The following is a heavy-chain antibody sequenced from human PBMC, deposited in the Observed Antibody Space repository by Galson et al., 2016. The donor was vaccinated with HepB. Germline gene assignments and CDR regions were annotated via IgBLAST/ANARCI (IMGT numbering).Heavy chain of an antibody. D-gene: IGHD6-19*01. J-gene: IGHJ4*02. CDR3: GRHVANGWSDFIDY. V-gene: IGHV4-39*01. CDR1: GGSISSSAYY. Sequence: SETLSLTCNVSGGSISSSAYYWGWIRQPPGKGLEWIGTIDYSGSTYYKPSLKSRVTISVDTSKNHFSLKLSSVTAADTAVYYCGRHVANGWSDFIDYWGQGTLVTVSS. CDR2: IDYSGST.